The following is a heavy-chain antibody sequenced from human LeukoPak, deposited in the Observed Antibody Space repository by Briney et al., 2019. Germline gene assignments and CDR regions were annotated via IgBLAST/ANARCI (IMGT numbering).Heavy chain of an antibody. J-gene: IGHJ5*02. V-gene: IGHV3-11*01. CDR3: ARSQWNPGKTTQTT. CDR2: IYSSSDYI. CDR1: GFIFSDFY. Sequence: GGSLRLSCAGSGFIFSDFYMSWIRQAPGKGLEWVSLIYSSSDYIYYADSVKGRFTISRDNAKNSLYLQMNSLRAEDTAVYYCARSQWNPGKTTQTTWGQGTLVTVFS. D-gene: IGHD1-1*01.